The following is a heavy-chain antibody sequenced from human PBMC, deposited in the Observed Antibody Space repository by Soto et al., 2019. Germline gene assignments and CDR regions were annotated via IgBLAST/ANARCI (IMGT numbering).Heavy chain of an antibody. CDR3: ARATQFFYDSRGYSKNFDF. V-gene: IGHV4-34*01. Sequence: SETLSLTCGVSGGSFSGYFWTWIRQPPGKGLEWIGEVNHIGITNYNPSLRSRLNLSIDTAKKQFSLKLTSVTAADTSVYYCARATQFFYDSRGYSKNFDFWGQGTLVTVSS. D-gene: IGHD3-22*01. CDR2: VNHIGIT. CDR1: GGSFSGYF. J-gene: IGHJ4*02.